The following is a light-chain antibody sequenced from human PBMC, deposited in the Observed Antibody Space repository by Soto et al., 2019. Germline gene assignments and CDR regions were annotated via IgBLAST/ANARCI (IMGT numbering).Light chain of an antibody. CDR2: ANN. Sequence: QSVLTQPPSVSGAPGQRVTISCTGNNSNIGAPYDVHWFQQLPGTAPKLLIYANNNRPSGVPDRFSGSKSGTSASLAITGLQAEDEADYYCQSYDSSLSAWIFGGGTKLTVL. CDR1: NSNIGAPYD. V-gene: IGLV1-40*01. J-gene: IGLJ2*01. CDR3: QSYDSSLSAWI.